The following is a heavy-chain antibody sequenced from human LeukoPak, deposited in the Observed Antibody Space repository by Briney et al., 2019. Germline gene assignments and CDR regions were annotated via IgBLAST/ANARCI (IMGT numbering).Heavy chain of an antibody. Sequence: GGSLRLSCAASGFTFSNYWMHWVRHAPGKGLVWVSRINSDGSSRNYADSVKGRFTISRDNAKNTLYLQMDSLRAEDTAVYYCASASSHRIAAGGDYWGQGTLVTVSS. CDR1: GFTFSNYW. CDR2: INSDGSSR. V-gene: IGHV3-74*01. CDR3: ASASSHRIAAGGDY. J-gene: IGHJ4*02. D-gene: IGHD6-13*01.